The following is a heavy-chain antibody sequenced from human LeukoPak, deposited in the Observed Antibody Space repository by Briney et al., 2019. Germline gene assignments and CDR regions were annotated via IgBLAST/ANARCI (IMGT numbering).Heavy chain of an antibody. J-gene: IGHJ6*03. CDR2: ISSSGSTI. D-gene: IGHD1-26*01. Sequence: GGSLRLSCAASGFTVSSNYMSWVRQAPGKGLEWVSYISSSGSTIYYADSVKGRFTISRDNAKNSLYLQMNSLRAEDTAVYYCAREELHIYMDVWGKGTTVTISS. CDR1: GFTVSSNY. V-gene: IGHV3-11*04. CDR3: AREELHIYMDV.